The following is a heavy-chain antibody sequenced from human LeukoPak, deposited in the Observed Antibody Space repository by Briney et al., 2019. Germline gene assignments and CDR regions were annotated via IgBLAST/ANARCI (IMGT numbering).Heavy chain of an antibody. CDR2: MNPNSGNT. CDR1: GYTFTGYY. CDR3: ASGRPYDYGDYGMVNDAFDI. D-gene: IGHD4-17*01. V-gene: IGHV1-8*02. Sequence: AASVKVSCKASGYTFTGYYMHWVRQAPGQGLEWMGWMNPNSGNTGYAQKFQGRVTMTRNTSISTAYMELSSLRSEDTAVYYCASGRPYDYGDYGMVNDAFDIWGQGTMVTVSS. J-gene: IGHJ3*02.